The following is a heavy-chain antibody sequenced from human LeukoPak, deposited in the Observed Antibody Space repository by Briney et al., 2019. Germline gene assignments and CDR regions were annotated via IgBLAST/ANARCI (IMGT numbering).Heavy chain of an antibody. CDR3: ARDSPGYGAYDLG. V-gene: IGHV3-7*04. CDR1: GFTFSSYS. D-gene: IGHD5-12*01. Sequence: PGGSLRLSCAASGFTFSSYSMSWVRQAPGKGLEWVANIKEDGSAKYSVDSVKGRFTISRDNAKNTLYLQMNSLRAEDTAVYYCARDSPGYGAYDLGWGQGTLVTVSS. J-gene: IGHJ4*02. CDR2: IKEDGSAK.